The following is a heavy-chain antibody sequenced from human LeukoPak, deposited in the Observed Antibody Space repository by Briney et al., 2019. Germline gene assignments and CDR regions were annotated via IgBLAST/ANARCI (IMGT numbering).Heavy chain of an antibody. CDR2: IIPIFGTA. J-gene: IGHJ5*02. CDR3: ARERIDWFDP. V-gene: IGHV1-69*05. CDR1: GGTFSSYA. Sequence: GASVKVSCKASGGTFSSYAISWVRQAPGQGLEWMGGIIPIFGTANYAQKLQGRVTMTTDTSTSTAYMELRSLRSDDTAVYYCARERIDWFDPWGQGTLVTVSS.